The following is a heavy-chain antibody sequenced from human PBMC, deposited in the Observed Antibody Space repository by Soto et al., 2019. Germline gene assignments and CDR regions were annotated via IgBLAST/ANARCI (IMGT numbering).Heavy chain of an antibody. CDR2: IYPSGAA. D-gene: IGHD3-10*01. V-gene: IGHV4-30-2*01. CDR3: ARAVFSSILYIDF. J-gene: IGHJ6*03. CDR1: GDSISSRGYT. Sequence: QLQLQESGSGLVKPLQTLSLTCGISGDSISSRGYTWTWIRQPPGKGLEWIGYIYPSGAAYYNPSLKSRVTISLETSKNRFSLNVKSATAADTAVDYCARAVFSSILYIDFWGQGTTVTVSS.